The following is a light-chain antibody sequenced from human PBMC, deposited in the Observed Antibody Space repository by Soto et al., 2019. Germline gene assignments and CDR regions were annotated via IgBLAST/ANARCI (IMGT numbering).Light chain of an antibody. CDR1: QSISTF. J-gene: IGKJ1*01. Sequence: DIQMTQSPSSLSAYVGDRVTITCRASQSISTFLNWYQQKPGKVPNLLIYAASSLQSGVPSRFSGSGSGTDFTLTISSLQPEDFATYYCQQSYSAPQTFGQGTKVDIK. CDR2: AAS. CDR3: QQSYSAPQT. V-gene: IGKV1-39*01.